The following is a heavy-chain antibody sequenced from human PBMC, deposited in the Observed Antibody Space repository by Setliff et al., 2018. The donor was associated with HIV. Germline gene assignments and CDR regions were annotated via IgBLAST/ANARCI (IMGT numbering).Heavy chain of an antibody. Sequence: EASVKVSCKASGYTFTGYYMHWVRQAPGKGLEWMGRIDPEDGETIYAQKFQGRVTITADESTSTAYMELSSLTSEDTAVYYCARQRGRGVTTKFDYWGQGTLVTVSS. CDR1: GYTFTGYY. CDR3: ARQRGRGVTTKFDY. J-gene: IGHJ4*02. V-gene: IGHV1-69-2*01. CDR2: IDPEDGET. D-gene: IGHD4-17*01.